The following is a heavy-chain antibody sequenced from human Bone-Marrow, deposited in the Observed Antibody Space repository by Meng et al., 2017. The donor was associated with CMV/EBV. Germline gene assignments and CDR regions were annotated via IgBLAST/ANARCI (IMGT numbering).Heavy chain of an antibody. J-gene: IGHJ4*02. CDR3: ARDGPQSGSERGDYFDY. Sequence: GESLKISWAASGFTFSSYAMHWVRQAPGKGLEWVAVISYDGSNKYYADSVKGRFTISRDNSKNTLYLQMNSLRAEDTAVYYCARDGPQSGSERGDYFDYWGQGTLVTVSS. CDR1: GFTFSSYA. CDR2: ISYDGSNK. V-gene: IGHV3-30-3*01. D-gene: IGHD1-26*01.